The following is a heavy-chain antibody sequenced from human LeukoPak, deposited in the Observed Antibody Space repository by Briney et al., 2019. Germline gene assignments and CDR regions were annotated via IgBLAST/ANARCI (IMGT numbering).Heavy chain of an antibody. CDR3: ATAPILRGEGGEHYKYGMDV. CDR1: VGSISSGDW. J-gene: IGHJ6*02. V-gene: IGHV4-4*02. Sequence: SETLSLTCAVSVGSISSGDWWSWVRQSPGKGLGWIGEIYHNGTPNYSPSLKSRVTISANTIKNQFSLKLTSVTAADTAVYYCATAPILRGEGGEHYKYGMDVWGQGTTVIVSS. CDR2: IYHNGTP. D-gene: IGHD2-2*02.